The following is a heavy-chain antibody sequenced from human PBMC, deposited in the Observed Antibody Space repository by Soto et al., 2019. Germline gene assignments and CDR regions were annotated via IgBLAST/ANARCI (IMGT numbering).Heavy chain of an antibody. CDR2: ISSSSSYI. J-gene: IGHJ3*02. Sequence: GSLRLSCAASGFTFSSYSMNWVRQAPGKGLEWVSSISSSSSYIYYADSVKGRFTISRDNAKNSLYLQMNSLRAEDTAVYYCARDPQPDYGDYSKRAFDIWGQGTMVTVSS. V-gene: IGHV3-21*01. D-gene: IGHD4-17*01. CDR3: ARDPQPDYGDYSKRAFDI. CDR1: GFTFSSYS.